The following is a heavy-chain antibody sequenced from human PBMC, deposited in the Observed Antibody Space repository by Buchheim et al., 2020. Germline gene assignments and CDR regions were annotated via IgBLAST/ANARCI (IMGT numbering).Heavy chain of an antibody. D-gene: IGHD6-13*01. V-gene: IGHV4-34*01. CDR1: GGSFSGYY. CDR3: SRGCGREEAGYSSSDWFDP. CDR2: INHSGST. J-gene: IGHJ5*02. Sequence: QVQLQQWGAGLLKPSETLSRTCAVYGGSFSGYYWSWIRQPPGKGLEWIGEINHSGSTNYNPSLKSRVTISVDTSKNQFSLKLSSVTAADTAVYYCSRGCGREEAGYSSSDWFDPWGQGTL.